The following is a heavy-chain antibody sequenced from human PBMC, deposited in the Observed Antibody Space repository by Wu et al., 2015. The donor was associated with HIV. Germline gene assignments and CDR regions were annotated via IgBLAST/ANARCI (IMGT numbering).Heavy chain of an antibody. CDR3: VLSAVPFSXFSSTWEGVEF. Sequence: QVQLVQSGAEVKKPGASVKVSCQASGHTLSSYGISWVRQAPGQGPEWMGWIILYNGNTNYVQKFQGRVSMSTDTATNTAYMELRSLTSDDTAVYYCVLSAVPFSXFSSTWEGVEFWGQGTLVTVS. D-gene: IGHD6-13*01. J-gene: IGHJ4*02. CDR1: GHTLSSYG. V-gene: IGHV1-18*01. CDR2: IILYNGNT.